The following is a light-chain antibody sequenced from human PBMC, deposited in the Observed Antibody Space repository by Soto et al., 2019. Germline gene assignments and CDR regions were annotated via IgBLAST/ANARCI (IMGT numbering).Light chain of an antibody. J-gene: IGKJ1*01. CDR1: QSVSDY. CDR3: QQSYRSPRT. Sequence: DIQMTQSPSSLSASIGDRVSITCRASQSVSDYLNWYQQKPGTAPKLLIFASSTLQSGVPSRFSGSGSGTDFTLTISSLQPEDFATYYCQQSYRSPRTFGQGTKVEI. V-gene: IGKV1-39*01. CDR2: ASS.